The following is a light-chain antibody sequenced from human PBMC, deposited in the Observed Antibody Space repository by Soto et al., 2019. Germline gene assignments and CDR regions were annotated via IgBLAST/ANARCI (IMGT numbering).Light chain of an antibody. CDR2: GAS. V-gene: IGKV3-20*01. Sequence: EIVLTQSPGTLSLSPGDSATLSCRASQSVSNNYLAWYQQKPGQAPRLLIYGASSRATGIPDRFSGSGSGTDFTLTISRLEPEDFAVYYCQQYGNSAWTFGQGTKVDIK. J-gene: IGKJ1*01. CDR3: QQYGNSAWT. CDR1: QSVSNNY.